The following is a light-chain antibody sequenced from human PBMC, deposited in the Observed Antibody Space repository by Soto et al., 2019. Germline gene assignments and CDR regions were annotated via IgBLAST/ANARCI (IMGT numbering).Light chain of an antibody. Sequence: QSALTQPRSVSGSPGQSVTISCTGTSSDVGGYDYVSWYQQHPGKAPKLMIYDVTKQPSGVPDRFSGSRSGNTASLTISGLQAEDDADYYCCSYAGTYTFYVFGTGTKVTVL. J-gene: IGLJ1*01. CDR3: CSYAGTYTFYV. CDR2: DVT. CDR1: SSDVGGYDY. V-gene: IGLV2-11*01.